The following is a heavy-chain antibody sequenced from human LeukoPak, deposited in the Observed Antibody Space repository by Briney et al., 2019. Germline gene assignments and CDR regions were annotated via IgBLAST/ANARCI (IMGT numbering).Heavy chain of an antibody. Sequence: PGGSLRLSCAASGFTFSYHWMTWVRQAPGKGLEWVANIKNDGTVKNYVYSVKGRFILSRYNAKNSLYLQMNSLRPEDTALYYCVKDGHFFGETWGQGTLVTVSS. CDR3: VKDGHFFGET. CDR2: IKNDGTVK. J-gene: IGHJ4*02. D-gene: IGHD3-3*02. CDR1: GFTFSYHW. V-gene: IGHV3-7*03.